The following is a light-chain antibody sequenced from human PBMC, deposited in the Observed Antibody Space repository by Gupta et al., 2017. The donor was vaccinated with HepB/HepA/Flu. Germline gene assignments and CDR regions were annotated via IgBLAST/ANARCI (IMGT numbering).Light chain of an antibody. CDR2: RNY. CDR3: AAWDDSLSCVV. J-gene: IGLJ2*01. V-gene: IGLV1-47*01. CDR1: SSNVGSSY. Sequence: QSMLTQPPSASGTPGQRVTISCSGSSSNVGSSYVYLYQQFPGAAPKVLIYRNYQRPPGVTARFSGSQSGTSASLAITGLRSEDEADYYCAAWDDSLSCVVFGGGTKLTVL.